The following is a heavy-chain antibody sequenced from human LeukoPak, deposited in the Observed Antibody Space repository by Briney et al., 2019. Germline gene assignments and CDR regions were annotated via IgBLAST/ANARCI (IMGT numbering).Heavy chain of an antibody. Sequence: GGSLRLSCAASGFTFSSYAMHWVRQAPGKGLEWVAVISYDGSNKYYADSVKGRFTISRDNAKNSLYLQMNSLRAEDTALYYCARESPEGFDLWGRGTLVTVSS. V-gene: IGHV3-30*04. CDR3: ARESPEGFDL. CDR2: ISYDGSNK. J-gene: IGHJ2*01. D-gene: IGHD1-14*01. CDR1: GFTFSSYA.